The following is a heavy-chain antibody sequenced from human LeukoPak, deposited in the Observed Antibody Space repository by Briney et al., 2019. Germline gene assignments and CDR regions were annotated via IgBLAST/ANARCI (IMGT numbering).Heavy chain of an antibody. J-gene: IGHJ4*02. Sequence: ASVKVSCKASGYTFASYGISWVRQAPGQGLEWMGIINPSGGSTSYAQKFQGRVTMTRDTSTSTVYMELSSLRSEDTAVYYCARDFAFGESNFDYWGQGTLVTVSS. D-gene: IGHD3-10*01. CDR3: ARDFAFGESNFDY. CDR1: GYTFASYG. V-gene: IGHV1-46*01. CDR2: INPSGGST.